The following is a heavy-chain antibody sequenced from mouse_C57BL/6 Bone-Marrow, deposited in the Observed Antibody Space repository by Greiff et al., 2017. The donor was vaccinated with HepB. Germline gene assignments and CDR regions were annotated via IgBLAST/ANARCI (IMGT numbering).Heavy chain of an antibody. CDR3: ARDRWNGRVFDY. V-gene: IGHV5-4*02. CDR1: GFTFSDYY. CDR2: ISDGGSYT. J-gene: IGHJ2*01. D-gene: IGHD1-1*01. Sequence: EVQVVESGGGLVKPGGSLKLSCAASGFTFSDYYMYWVRQTPEKRLEWVATISDGGSYTYYPDSVKGRFTISRDNAKNNLYLQMSSLKSEDTAMYYCARDRWNGRVFDYWGQGTTLTVSS.